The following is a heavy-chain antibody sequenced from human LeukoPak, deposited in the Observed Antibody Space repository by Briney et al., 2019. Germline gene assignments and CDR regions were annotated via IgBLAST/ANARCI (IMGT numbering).Heavy chain of an antibody. CDR2: INPSGGST. Sequence: ASVKVSCKASGYTFTGYYMHWVRQAPGQGLEWMGIINPSGGSTSYAQKFQGRVTMTRDTSTSTVYMELSSLRSEDTAVYYCARDARFAVRNYYYYYMDVWGKGTTVTVSS. J-gene: IGHJ6*03. CDR3: ARDARFAVRNYYYYYMDV. CDR1: GYTFTGYY. V-gene: IGHV1-46*01. D-gene: IGHD6-25*01.